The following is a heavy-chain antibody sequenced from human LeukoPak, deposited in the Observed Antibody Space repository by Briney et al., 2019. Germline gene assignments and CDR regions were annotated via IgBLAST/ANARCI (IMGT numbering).Heavy chain of an antibody. Sequence: YPSETLSLTCTVSGGSISSSSYYWGWIRQPPGKGLEWIGYIYYSGSTNYNPSLKSRVTISVDTSKNQFSLKLSSVTAADTAVYYCARVSRAYSGSYYFDYWGQGTLVTVSS. J-gene: IGHJ4*02. V-gene: IGHV4-61*05. D-gene: IGHD1-26*01. CDR3: ARVSRAYSGSYYFDY. CDR1: GGSISSSSYY. CDR2: IYYSGST.